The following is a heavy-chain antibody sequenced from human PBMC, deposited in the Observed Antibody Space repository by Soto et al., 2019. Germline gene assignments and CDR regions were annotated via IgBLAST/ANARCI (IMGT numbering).Heavy chain of an antibody. J-gene: IGHJ4*02. CDR1: GFPAVSKY. D-gene: IGHD6-19*01. CDR3: VQTTGWPGFDF. Sequence: EVQLVESGGGLIQPGGPRRLPLQPPGFPAVSKYITWVRQAQGKGLEWVSGIYGGGTTYYADSVKGRFTISRDTSKNTLYLQMNSLRAEDTAVYYCVQTTGWPGFDFWGQGTLVTVSS. CDR2: IYGGGTT. V-gene: IGHV3-53*01.